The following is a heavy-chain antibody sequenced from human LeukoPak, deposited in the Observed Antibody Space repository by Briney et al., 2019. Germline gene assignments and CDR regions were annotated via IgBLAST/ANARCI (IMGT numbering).Heavy chain of an antibody. Sequence: SETLSLTCTVSGGSISSYYWSWIRQPPRKGLEWIGYIHYTGSTNYNPSLKSRVTISVDTSKNQFSLKLSSVTAADTAVYYCARVEKDTMVRGYYYYMDVWGKGTTVTISS. J-gene: IGHJ6*03. CDR2: IHYTGST. CDR3: ARVEKDTMVRGYYYYMDV. V-gene: IGHV4-59*01. D-gene: IGHD3-10*01. CDR1: GGSISSYY.